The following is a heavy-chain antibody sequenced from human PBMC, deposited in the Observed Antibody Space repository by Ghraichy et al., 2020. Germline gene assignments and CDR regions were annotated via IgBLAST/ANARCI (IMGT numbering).Heavy chain of an antibody. CDR2: IYHSGST. D-gene: IGHD6-13*01. CDR1: GGSISSSNW. J-gene: IGHJ4*02. CDR3: ARRGGYSSSWYPPFDY. V-gene: IGHV4-4*02. Sequence: SETLSLTCAVSGGSISSSNWWNWVHQPPGKGLEWIGEIYHSGSTNYNPSLKSRVTISVDKSKNQFSLKLSSVTAADTAVYYCARRGGYSSSWYPPFDYWGQGTLVAVSS.